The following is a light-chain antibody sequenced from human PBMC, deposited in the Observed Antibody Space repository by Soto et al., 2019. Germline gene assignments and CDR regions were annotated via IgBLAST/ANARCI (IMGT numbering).Light chain of an antibody. J-gene: IGKJ1*01. V-gene: IGKV1-12*01. CDR2: FAS. CDR1: QGIGDR. CDR3: LHTYSFPRT. Sequence: IQMTQSPSSVSASVGDRVTLTCRASQGIGDRLASYQQKPGKVPQLLIYFASTLGSGVPSRFIGSGAGTDFILTINTLQSDDCATYYWLHTYSFPRTCGQGTKVEI.